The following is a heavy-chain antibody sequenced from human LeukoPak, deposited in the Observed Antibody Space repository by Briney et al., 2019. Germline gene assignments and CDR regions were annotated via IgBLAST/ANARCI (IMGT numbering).Heavy chain of an antibody. D-gene: IGHD3-22*01. CDR2: IKEDESEK. V-gene: IGHV3-7*01. CDR3: AKAGDSSGYYHGAFDI. CDR1: GFTFSSYW. J-gene: IGHJ3*02. Sequence: GGSLRLSCAASGFTFSSYWMSWVRQAPGKGLEWVANIKEDESEKYYVDSVKGRFTISRDNAKNSLYLQMNSLRAEDTAVYYCAKAGDSSGYYHGAFDIWGQGTMVTVSS.